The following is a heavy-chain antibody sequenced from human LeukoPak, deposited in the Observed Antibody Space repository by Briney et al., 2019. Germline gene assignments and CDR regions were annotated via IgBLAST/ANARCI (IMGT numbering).Heavy chain of an antibody. CDR1: GFTFSSYA. CDR3: LRGYGDTVTTIDY. V-gene: IGHV3-30-3*01. D-gene: IGHD4-11*01. Sequence: GGSLRLSCAASGFTFSSYAMHWVRQAPGKGLEWVAVISYDGSNKYYADSVKGRFTISRDNSKNTLYLQMNGLRAEDTAVYYCLRGYGDTVTTIDYWGQGTLVTVSS. CDR2: ISYDGSNK. J-gene: IGHJ4*02.